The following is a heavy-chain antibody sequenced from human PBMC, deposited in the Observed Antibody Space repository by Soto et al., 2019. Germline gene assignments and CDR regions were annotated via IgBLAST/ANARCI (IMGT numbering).Heavy chain of an antibody. CDR2: ISSSSSYI. V-gene: IGHV3-21*01. Sequence: EVQLVESGGGLVKPGGSLRLSCAASGFTFSSYSMNWVRQAPGKGLEWVSSISSSSSYIYYADSVKGRFTISRDNAKNSLYLQMNSLRAEDTAVYYCARVHCSSTSCYRGENDAFDIWGQGTKVTVSS. CDR1: GFTFSSYS. J-gene: IGHJ3*02. D-gene: IGHD2-2*02. CDR3: ARVHCSSTSCYRGENDAFDI.